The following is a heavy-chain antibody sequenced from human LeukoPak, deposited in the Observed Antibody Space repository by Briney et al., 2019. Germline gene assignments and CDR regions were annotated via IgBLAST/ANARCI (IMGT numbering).Heavy chain of an antibody. CDR2: INTNTGNP. CDR3: AKDQIFGVAKGELDY. D-gene: IGHD3-3*01. Sequence: ASVKVSCKASGYTFTSYAMNWVRQAPGQGLEWMGWINTNTGNPTYAQGFTGRFVFSLDTSVSTAYLQISSLKAEDTAVYYCAKDQIFGVAKGELDYWGQGTLVTVSS. J-gene: IGHJ4*02. CDR1: GYTFTSYA. V-gene: IGHV7-4-1*02.